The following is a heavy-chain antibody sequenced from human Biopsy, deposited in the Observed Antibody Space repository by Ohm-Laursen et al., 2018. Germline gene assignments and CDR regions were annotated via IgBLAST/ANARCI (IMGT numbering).Heavy chain of an antibody. CDR1: GYTFTGYY. J-gene: IGHJ4*02. D-gene: IGHD3-10*01. V-gene: IGHV1-2*02. CDR3: ARDPRYGYGSYFDY. CDR2: INPNSGVT. Sequence: ATVKISCKSSGYTFTGYYMHWVRQAPGQGLEWMGWINPNSGVTNYAQRFQGRVTMTRDTSISTAYMELSRLRSDDTAVYYCARDPRYGYGSYFDYWGQGTLVAVSS.